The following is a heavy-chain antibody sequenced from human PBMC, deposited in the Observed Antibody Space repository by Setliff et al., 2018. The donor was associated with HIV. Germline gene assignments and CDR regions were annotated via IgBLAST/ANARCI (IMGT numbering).Heavy chain of an antibody. V-gene: IGHV1-69*10. CDR2: FIPVLDIT. Sequence: GASVMVSCKASGGTSNKYAINWVRQAPGQGLEWMGQFIPVLDITNYAQKFQGRVTITADASSSTMYMELSGLRSGDTAVYYCAGPRGDEAFDIWGQGTMVTV. D-gene: IGHD3-10*01. CDR3: AGPRGDEAFDI. CDR1: GGTSNKYA. J-gene: IGHJ3*02.